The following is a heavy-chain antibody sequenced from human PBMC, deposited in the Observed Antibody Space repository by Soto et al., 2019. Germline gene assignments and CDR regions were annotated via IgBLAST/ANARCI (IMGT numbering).Heavy chain of an antibody. Sequence: GGALRLSCSTSWFTLSSYAIHWVRQAPGKGLEWVAVISYDGSNKYYADSVKGRFTISRDNSKNTLYLQMNSLRAEDTAVYYCARGGYSYGLDYWGQGTLVTVSS. CDR2: ISYDGSNK. J-gene: IGHJ4*02. CDR1: WFTLSSYA. D-gene: IGHD5-18*01. V-gene: IGHV3-30-3*01. CDR3: ARGGYSYGLDY.